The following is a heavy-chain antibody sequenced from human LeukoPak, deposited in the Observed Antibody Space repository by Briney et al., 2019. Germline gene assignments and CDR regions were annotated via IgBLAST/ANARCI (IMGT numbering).Heavy chain of an antibody. CDR3: ARLSGYSSGHYYSDY. J-gene: IGHJ4*02. V-gene: IGHV4-59*01. D-gene: IGHD3-22*01. CDR1: GGSMSSDY. Sequence: TSETLSLTCTVSGGSMSSDYWSWIRQLPGKGLEWIGYIYYRGSTNYNPSLKSRVTISVDTSKNQFSLKLSSVTAADTAVYYCARLSGYSSGHYYSDYWGQGTLVTVSS. CDR2: IYYRGST.